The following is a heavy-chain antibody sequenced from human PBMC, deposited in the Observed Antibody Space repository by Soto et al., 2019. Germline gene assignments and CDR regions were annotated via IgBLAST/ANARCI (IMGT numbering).Heavy chain of an antibody. CDR1: GFTFSNAW. V-gene: IGHV3-15*01. CDR3: TTVSRGYSYGFTFGD. J-gene: IGHJ4*02. CDR2: IKSKTDGGTT. Sequence: GGSLRLSCAASGFTFSNAWMSWVRQAPGKGLEWVGRIKSKTDGGTTDYAAPVKGRFTISRDDSKNTLYLQMNSLKTEDTAVYYCTTVSRGYSYGFTFGDWGQGTLVTVS. D-gene: IGHD5-18*01.